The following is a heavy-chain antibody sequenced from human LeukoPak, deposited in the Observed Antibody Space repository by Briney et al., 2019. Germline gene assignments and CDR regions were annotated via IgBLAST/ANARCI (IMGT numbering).Heavy chain of an antibody. D-gene: IGHD2-2*01. V-gene: IGHV3-23*01. Sequence: PGGSLRLSCAASGFTFSSYAMSWVRQAPGKGLEWVSAISGSGGSTYYADSVKGRFTISRDNSKNTLYLQMNSLRAEDTVVYYCAKAMLGYCSSTSCYPNDYWGQGTLVTVSS. J-gene: IGHJ4*02. CDR2: ISGSGGST. CDR1: GFTFSSYA. CDR3: AKAMLGYCSSTSCYPNDY.